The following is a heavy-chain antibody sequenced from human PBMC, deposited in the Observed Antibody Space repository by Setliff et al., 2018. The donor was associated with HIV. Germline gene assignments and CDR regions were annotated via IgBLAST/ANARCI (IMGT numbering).Heavy chain of an antibody. V-gene: IGHV3-15*01. D-gene: IGHD6-25*01. J-gene: IGHJ4*02. CDR3: TADVATSSGSSHDF. CDR1: GDSISSSNYY. Sequence: ETLSLTCAVSGDSISSSNYYWGWIRQPPGKGLEWVGRIKSRSSGETTTYAAPVRGRFTISSDDSKSTLFLQLSSLKTEVTAVYYCTADVATSSGSSHDFWGQGMLVTVSS. CDR2: IKSRSSGETT.